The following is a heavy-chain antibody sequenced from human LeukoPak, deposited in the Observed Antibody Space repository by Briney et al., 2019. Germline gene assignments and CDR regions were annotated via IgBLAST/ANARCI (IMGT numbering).Heavy chain of an antibody. D-gene: IGHD1-1*01. CDR1: GGSISSSSYY. CDR2: IYYSGST. J-gene: IGHJ4*02. V-gene: IGHV4-39*07. Sequence: SETLSLTCTVSGGSISSSSYYWGWIRQPPGKGLEWIGSIYYSGSTYYNPSLKSRVTISVDTSKNQFSLKLSSVTAADTAVYYCARDRPTHNFHCGQGTLVTVSS. CDR3: ARDRPTHNFH.